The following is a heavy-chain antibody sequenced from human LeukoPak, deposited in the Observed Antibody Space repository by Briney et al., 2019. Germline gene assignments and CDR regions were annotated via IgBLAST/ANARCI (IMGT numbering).Heavy chain of an antibody. CDR2: INHSGST. CDR1: GGSFSGYY. J-gene: IGHJ5*02. CDR3: ASHPFTYCSSTSCNWFDP. Sequence: SETLSLTCAVYGGSFSGYYWSWIRQPPGKGLEWIGEINHSGSTNYNPSLKSRVTISVDTSKNQFSLKLSSVTAADTAVYCCASHPFTYCSSTSCNWFDPWGQGTLVTVSS. D-gene: IGHD2-2*01. V-gene: IGHV4-34*01.